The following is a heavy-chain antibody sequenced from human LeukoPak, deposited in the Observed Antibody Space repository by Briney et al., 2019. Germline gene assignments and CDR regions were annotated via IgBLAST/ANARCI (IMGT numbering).Heavy chain of an antibody. CDR3: ARTGYSSSCYPYYYYYGMDV. D-gene: IGHD6-13*01. Sequence: ASVKVSCKASGYTFTSYDINWVRQATGQGLEWMGWMNPNSGNTGYAQKFQGRVTMTRNTSISTAYMELSSLRSEDTAVYYCARTGYSSSCYPYYYYYGMDVWGQGTTVTVSS. J-gene: IGHJ6*02. CDR2: MNPNSGNT. CDR1: GYTFTSYD. V-gene: IGHV1-8*01.